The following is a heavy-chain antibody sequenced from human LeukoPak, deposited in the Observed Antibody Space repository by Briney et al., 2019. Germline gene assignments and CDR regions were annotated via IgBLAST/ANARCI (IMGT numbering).Heavy chain of an antibody. CDR2: INPNSGGT. Sequence: ASVNVSCKASGYTFTGYYMHWVRQAPGQGLEWMGWINPNSGGTNCAQKFQGRVTMTRDTSISTAYMELSRLRSDDTAVYYCANLGYCSSTSCYYYYGMDVWGQGTTVTVSS. V-gene: IGHV1-2*02. CDR1: GYTFTGYY. J-gene: IGHJ6*02. CDR3: ANLGYCSSTSCYYYYGMDV. D-gene: IGHD2-2*01.